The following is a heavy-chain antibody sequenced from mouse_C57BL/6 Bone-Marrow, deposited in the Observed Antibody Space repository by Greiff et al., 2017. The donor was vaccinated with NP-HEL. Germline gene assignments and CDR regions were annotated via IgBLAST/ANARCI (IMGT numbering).Heavy chain of an antibody. CDR2: IYPRSGNT. Sequence: QVHVKQSGAELARPGASVKLSCKASGYTFTSYGISWVKQRTGQGLEWIGEIYPRSGNTYYNEKFKGKATLTADKSSSTAYMELRSLTSEDSAVYFCAISSYGSSWGRFAYWGQGTLVTVSA. D-gene: IGHD1-1*01. J-gene: IGHJ3*01. CDR3: AISSYGSSWGRFAY. V-gene: IGHV1-81*01. CDR1: GYTFTSYG.